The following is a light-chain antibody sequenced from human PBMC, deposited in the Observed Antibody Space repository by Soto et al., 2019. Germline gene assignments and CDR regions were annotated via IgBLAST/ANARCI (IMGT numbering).Light chain of an antibody. CDR3: QQYGSSPIT. J-gene: IGKJ5*01. V-gene: IGKV3-20*01. CDR2: GAS. Sequence: EIVLTQSPGTLSLSPGERATLSCRASQSVTNNYLAWYQQKPGQAPRLLIDGASRRATAIPDRFSGSGSGTDFTLTISRLEPEDFAVFYCQQYGSSPITFGQGTRLESK. CDR1: QSVTNNY.